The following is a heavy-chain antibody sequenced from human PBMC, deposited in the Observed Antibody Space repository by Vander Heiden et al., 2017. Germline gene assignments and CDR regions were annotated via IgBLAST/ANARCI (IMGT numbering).Heavy chain of an antibody. CDR2: ISWNSGSI. CDR1: GFTFDDYA. D-gene: IGHD3-22*01. V-gene: IGHV3-9*01. CDR3: AKDTKYYYDSSGYVDY. J-gene: IGHJ4*02. Sequence: EVQLVESGGGLVQPGRSLRLSCAASGFTFDDYAMHWVRQAPGKGLEWVSGISWNSGSIGYADSVKGRFTISRDNAKNSLYLQMNSLRAEDTALYYCAKDTKYYYDSSGYVDYWGQGTLVTVSS.